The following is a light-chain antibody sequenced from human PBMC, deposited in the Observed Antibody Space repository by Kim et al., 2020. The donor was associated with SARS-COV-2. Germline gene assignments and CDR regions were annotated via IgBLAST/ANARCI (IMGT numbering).Light chain of an antibody. CDR1: QDNTNY. V-gene: IGKV1-33*01. J-gene: IGKJ2*01. CDR2: HAS. CDR3: HQYDNVPHT. Sequence: DIQMTQSPSSLSASVGDRVTITCQASQDNTNYLNWYQKKPGKAPNLLIYHASNLETGVPSRFGGSGSGRDFTFTISSLQPEDIATYYCHQYDNVPHTFGQGTKLEI.